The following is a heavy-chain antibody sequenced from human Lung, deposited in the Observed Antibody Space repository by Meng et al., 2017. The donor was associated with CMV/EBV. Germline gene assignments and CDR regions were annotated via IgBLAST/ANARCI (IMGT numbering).Heavy chain of an antibody. CDR2: ISSSGSTI. CDR3: ARTRFFDWLLYPFDY. J-gene: IGHJ4*02. V-gene: IGHV3-48*03. D-gene: IGHD3-9*01. Sequence: GGSLRLXCAASGFTFSSYEMNWVRQAPGKGLEWVSYISSSGSTIYYADSVKGRFTISRDNAKNSLYLQMNSLRAEDTAVYYCARTRFFDWLLYPFDYWGQGTLVTVSS. CDR1: GFTFSSYE.